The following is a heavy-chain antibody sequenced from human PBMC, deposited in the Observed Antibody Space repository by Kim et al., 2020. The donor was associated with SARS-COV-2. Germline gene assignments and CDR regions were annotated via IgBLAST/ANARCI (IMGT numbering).Heavy chain of an antibody. CDR3: ARDLVVGGLDY. Sequence: SNFYAGSVKGRFTLSRDNSKNTVYLQMNSLRAEDTAVYYCARDLVVGGLDYWGQGTLVTVSS. CDR2: SN. V-gene: IGHV3-66*01. J-gene: IGHJ4*02. D-gene: IGHD2-15*01.